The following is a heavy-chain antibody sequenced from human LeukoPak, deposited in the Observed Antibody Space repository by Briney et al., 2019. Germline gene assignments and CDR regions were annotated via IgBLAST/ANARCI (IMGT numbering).Heavy chain of an antibody. V-gene: IGHV3-23*01. CDR2: ISGSGGGT. Sequence: PGGSLRLSCAASGFTFSSYAMSWVRQAPGKGLEWVSAISGSGGGTYYADSVKGRFTISRDNSKNTLYLQMNSLRAEDTAVYYCAKASSSGDDAFDIWGQGTMVTVSS. D-gene: IGHD3-22*01. CDR1: GFTFSSYA. CDR3: AKASSSGDDAFDI. J-gene: IGHJ3*02.